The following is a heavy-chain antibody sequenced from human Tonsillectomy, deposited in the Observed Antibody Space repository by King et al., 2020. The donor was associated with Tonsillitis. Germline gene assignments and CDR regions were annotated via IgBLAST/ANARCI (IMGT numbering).Heavy chain of an antibody. J-gene: IGHJ1*01. CDR2: ISYDGSNK. Sequence: VQLVESGGGVVQPGRSLRLSCAASGFTFSSYAMHWVRQAPGKGLEWGAVISYDGSNKYYADSVKGRFTISRDNSKNTLYLQMNSLRAEDTAVYYCARRGATGEYFQHWGQGTLVTVSS. CDR1: GFTFSSYA. D-gene: IGHD1-26*01. CDR3: ARRGATGEYFQH. V-gene: IGHV3-30-3*01.